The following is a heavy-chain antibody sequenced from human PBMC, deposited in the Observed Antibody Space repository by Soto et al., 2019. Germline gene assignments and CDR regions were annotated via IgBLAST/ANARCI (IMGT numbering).Heavy chain of an antibody. CDR3: ATGTYRSGWYTFLEYYHYCMDV. D-gene: IGHD6-19*01. CDR2: IIPIFGTA. CDR1: GGTFSSYA. J-gene: IGHJ6*02. Sequence: GASVKVSCKASGGTFSSYAISWLRQAPGQGLEWMGGIIPIFGTANYAQKFQGRVTITADESTSTAYMELSSLRSEDTAVYYCATGTYRSGWYTFLEYYHYCMDVWRQGTTVTVSS. V-gene: IGHV1-69*13.